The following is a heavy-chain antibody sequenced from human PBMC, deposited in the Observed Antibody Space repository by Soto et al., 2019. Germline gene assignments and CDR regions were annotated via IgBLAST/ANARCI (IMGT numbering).Heavy chain of an antibody. J-gene: IGHJ5*02. CDR2: IYYSGST. V-gene: IGHV4-59*01. D-gene: IGHD2-15*01. CDR3: ARQAAPGGSWFDP. CDR1: GGSISSYY. Sequence: SETLSLTCTVSGGSISSYYWSWIRQPPGKGLEWIGYIYYSGSTNYNPSLKSRVTISVDTSKNQFSLKLSSVTAADTAVYYCARQAAPGGSWFDPWGQGTLVTISS.